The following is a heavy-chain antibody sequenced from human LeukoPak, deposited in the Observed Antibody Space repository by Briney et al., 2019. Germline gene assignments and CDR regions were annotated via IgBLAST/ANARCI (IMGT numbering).Heavy chain of an antibody. Sequence: PGGSLRLSCAASGFTFSSYAMHWVRQAPGTGLEWVAVISYDGSNKYYADSVKGRFTISRDNSKNTLYLQMNSLRAEDTAVYYCARDPSYGDWTYFDYWGQGTLVTVSS. CDR3: ARDPSYGDWTYFDY. V-gene: IGHV3-30-3*01. CDR1: GFTFSSYA. J-gene: IGHJ4*02. D-gene: IGHD4-17*01. CDR2: ISYDGSNK.